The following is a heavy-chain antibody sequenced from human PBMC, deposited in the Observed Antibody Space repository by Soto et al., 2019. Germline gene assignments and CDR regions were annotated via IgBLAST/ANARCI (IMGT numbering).Heavy chain of an antibody. V-gene: IGHV1-8*01. D-gene: IGHD3-3*01. CDR1: GYTFTSYD. CDR3: ARGHQLRFLEWLWYRHRDYYGMDV. Sequence: ASVNVSCKASGYTFTSYDINWVRQATGQGLEWMGWMNPNSGNTGYAQKFQGRVTMTRNTSISTAYMELSSLRSEDTAVYYCARGHQLRFLEWLWYRHRDYYGMDVWGQGTTVTVSS. J-gene: IGHJ6*02. CDR2: MNPNSGNT.